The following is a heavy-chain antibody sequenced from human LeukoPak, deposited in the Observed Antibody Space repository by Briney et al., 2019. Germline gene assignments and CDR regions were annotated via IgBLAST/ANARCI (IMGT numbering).Heavy chain of an antibody. Sequence: GGSLRLSCAASGFTFSSYAMSWVRQAPGKGLEWVSAISGSGGSAYYADSVKGRFTISRDNSKNTLYLQMNSLRAEDTAVYYCAKDPTYYEDAFDIWGQGTMVTVSS. CDR1: GFTFSSYA. V-gene: IGHV3-23*01. D-gene: IGHD3-22*01. CDR2: ISGSGGSA. J-gene: IGHJ3*02. CDR3: AKDPTYYEDAFDI.